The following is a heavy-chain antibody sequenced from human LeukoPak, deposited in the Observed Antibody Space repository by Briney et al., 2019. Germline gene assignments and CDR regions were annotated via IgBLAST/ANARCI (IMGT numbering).Heavy chain of an antibody. J-gene: IGHJ4*02. V-gene: IGHV1-69*13. CDR3: WVTSPPDY. D-gene: IGHD4-17*01. Sequence: SVKVSCKASGYTFTNYYFHWVRQAPGQGLEWMGGIIPIFGTANYAQKFQGRVTITADESTSTAYMELSSLRSEDTAVYYCWVTSPPDYWGQGTLVTVSS. CDR2: IIPIFGTA. CDR1: GYTFTNYY.